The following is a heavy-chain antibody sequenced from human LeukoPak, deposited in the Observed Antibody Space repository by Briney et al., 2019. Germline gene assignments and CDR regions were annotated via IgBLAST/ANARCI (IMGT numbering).Heavy chain of an antibody. CDR3: ARDFYGSGTYYYSIYFFDY. Sequence: PGGSLRLSCAASGFTFGTCAMSWVRQAPGKGLEWVSAISSGGASTYYADSVKGRFTISRDNSKNTLYLQMNSLRAEDTAVYYCARDFYGSGTYYYSIYFFDYWGQGTLVTVSS. J-gene: IGHJ4*02. D-gene: IGHD3-10*01. CDR1: GFTFGTCA. CDR2: ISSGGAST. V-gene: IGHV3-23*01.